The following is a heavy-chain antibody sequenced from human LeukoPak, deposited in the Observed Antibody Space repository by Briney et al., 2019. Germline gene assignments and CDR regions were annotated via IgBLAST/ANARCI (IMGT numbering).Heavy chain of an antibody. CDR2: ISVGGTTT. CDR1: GFTFSNYA. V-gene: IGHV3-23*01. Sequence: GGSLRLSCAASGFTFSNYAMSWIRQAPGKGLEWVSSISVGGTTTYYADSVKGRFSISRDNSENTLYLQMSGLRADDTAVYSCAKSFTSSSSDYWGQGTLVTVSS. J-gene: IGHJ4*02. CDR3: AKSFTSSSSDY. D-gene: IGHD6-13*01.